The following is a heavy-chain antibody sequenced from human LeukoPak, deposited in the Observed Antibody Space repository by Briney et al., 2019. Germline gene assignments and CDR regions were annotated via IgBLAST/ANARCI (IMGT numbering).Heavy chain of an antibody. CDR3: ASRVVPAAMGAFDI. J-gene: IGHJ3*02. Sequence: ASVKVSCKASGGTSSSYTISWVRQAPGQGLEWMGRIIPILGIANYAQKFQGRVTVTADKSTSTAYMELSSLRSEDTAVYYCASRVVPAAMGAFDIWGQGTMVTVSS. CDR2: IIPILGIA. V-gene: IGHV1-69*02. CDR1: GGTSSSYT. D-gene: IGHD2-2*01.